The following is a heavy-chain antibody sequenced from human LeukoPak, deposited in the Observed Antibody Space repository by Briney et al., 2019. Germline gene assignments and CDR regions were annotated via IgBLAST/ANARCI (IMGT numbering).Heavy chain of an antibody. CDR3: ARSMTTVTRTFGY. Sequence: ASVKVSCKASGYTFTGYYMHWVRQAPGQGLEWMGWINPNSGGTNYAQKFQGRVTMTRDTSISTAYMELSSLRSEDTAVYYCARSMTTVTRTFGYWGQGALVTVSS. V-gene: IGHV1-2*02. J-gene: IGHJ4*02. D-gene: IGHD4-17*01. CDR1: GYTFTGYY. CDR2: INPNSGGT.